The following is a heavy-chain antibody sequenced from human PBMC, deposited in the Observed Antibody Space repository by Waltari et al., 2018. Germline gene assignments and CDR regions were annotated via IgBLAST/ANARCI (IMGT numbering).Heavy chain of an antibody. V-gene: IGHV1-24*01. CDR3: ATAEITMVRGVISGMDV. J-gene: IGHJ6*02. Sequence: QVQLVQSGAEVKKPGDSVKVSGKVSGYTLTELSMQWVRPAPGKGLEWVGGFYPEDGETIYAQNFQGRVTMTEDTSTDTAYMELSSLRSEDTAVYYCATAEITMVRGVISGMDVWGQGTTVTVSS. CDR1: GYTLTELS. D-gene: IGHD3-10*01. CDR2: FYPEDGET.